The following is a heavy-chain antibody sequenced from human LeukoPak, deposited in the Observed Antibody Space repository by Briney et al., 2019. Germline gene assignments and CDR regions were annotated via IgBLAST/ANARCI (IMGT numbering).Heavy chain of an antibody. CDR2: ISYDGSNK. CDR1: GFTSSSYG. D-gene: IGHD3-10*01. V-gene: IGHV3-30*18. Sequence: GGSLRLSCAASGFTSSSYGMHWVRQAPGKGLEWVAVISYDGSNKYYADSVKGRFTISRDNSKNTLYLQMNSLRAEDTAVYYCAKDRFGEPRYWFDPWGQGTLVTVSS. J-gene: IGHJ5*02. CDR3: AKDRFGEPRYWFDP.